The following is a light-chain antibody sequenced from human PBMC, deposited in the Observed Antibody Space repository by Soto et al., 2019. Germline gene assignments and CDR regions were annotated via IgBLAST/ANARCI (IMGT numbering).Light chain of an antibody. CDR2: RAD. CDR1: SSNIGSNY. V-gene: IGLV1-47*01. CDR3: AAWDDIVSGLV. J-gene: IGLJ2*01. Sequence: QSVLTQPPSASGTPGQTVTISCSGRSSNIGSNYVYWYQQLPGTAPRLLMYRADQRPSGVPDRFSGSKSGTSASLAISGLRSEDEAVYYCAAWDDIVSGLVFGGGTKLTVL.